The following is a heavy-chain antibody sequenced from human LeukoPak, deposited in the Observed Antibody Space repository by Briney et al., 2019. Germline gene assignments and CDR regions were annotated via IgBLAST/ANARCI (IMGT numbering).Heavy chain of an antibody. CDR3: AKAFRPGTYPLDS. V-gene: IGHV3-23*01. Sequence: GGSLRLSCAASGVIFTNHAMNWVRQAPGKGLEWVSAISGTCCSTYYAASVNLPFPISRDNSTNTLYMPLNSLTAAATAVYYCAKAFRPGTYPLDSWGQGTLVTVSS. J-gene: IGHJ4*02. CDR1: GVIFTNHA. CDR2: ISGTCCST. D-gene: IGHD3-10*01.